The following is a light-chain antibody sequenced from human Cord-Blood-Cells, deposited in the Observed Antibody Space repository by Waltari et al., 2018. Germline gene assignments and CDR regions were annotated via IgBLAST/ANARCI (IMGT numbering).Light chain of an antibody. CDR2: RNN. Sequence: QSVLTQPPSASGTPGPGVTISCSGSSSNLGSNYVSWYKQLPGTAPKLLIYRNNQRPSGVPDRFSGSKSGTSASLAISGLRSEDEADYYCAAWDDSLSGWVFGGGTKLTVL. CDR3: AAWDDSLSGWV. V-gene: IGLV1-47*01. CDR1: SSNLGSNY. J-gene: IGLJ3*02.